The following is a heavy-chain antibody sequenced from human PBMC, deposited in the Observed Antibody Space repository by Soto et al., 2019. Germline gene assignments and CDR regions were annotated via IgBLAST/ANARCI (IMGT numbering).Heavy chain of an antibody. D-gene: IGHD2-2*01. CDR2: ISYDGGNK. CDR1: GXTFTSYG. V-gene: IGHV3-30*18. Sequence: GSLRLTCAASGXTFTSYGIHWVRQAPGKGLEWVSFISYDGGNKYYADSVKGRFSIYRDNPKNILYLQMNNIKVEDTAVYYCAKVLGYCTSSSCSREAYYYYGMDVWGRGTTVTVSS. J-gene: IGHJ6*02. CDR3: AKVLGYCTSSSCSREAYYYYGMDV.